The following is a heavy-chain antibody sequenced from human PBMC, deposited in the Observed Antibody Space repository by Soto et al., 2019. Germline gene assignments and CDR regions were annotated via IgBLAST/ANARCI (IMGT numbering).Heavy chain of an antibody. CDR2: INAYNGNT. V-gene: IGHV1-18*01. J-gene: IGHJ6*02. CDR1: GYTFTSYG. Sequence: ASVKVSCKASGYTFTSYGISWVRQAPGQGLEWMGWINAYNGNTNYAQKLQGRVTMTTDTSTSTAYMELRSLRSDDTAVYYCAREIHPIVVVVAATPHYYYGMDVWGQGTTVTVSS. D-gene: IGHD2-15*01. CDR3: AREIHPIVVVVAATPHYYYGMDV.